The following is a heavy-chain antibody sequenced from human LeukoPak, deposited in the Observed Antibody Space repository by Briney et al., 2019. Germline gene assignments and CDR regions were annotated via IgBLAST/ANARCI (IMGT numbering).Heavy chain of an antibody. CDR1: GFTFSSYS. V-gene: IGHV3-48*04. Sequence: PGGSLRLSCVASGFTFSSYSMNWVRQAPGKGLEWVSYISSSSSTIYYADSVKGRFTISRDNAKNSLYLQMNSLRAEDTAVYYCASEYSYVFYYFDYWGQGTLVTVSS. CDR2: ISSSSSTI. CDR3: ASEYSYVFYYFDY. J-gene: IGHJ4*02. D-gene: IGHD5-18*01.